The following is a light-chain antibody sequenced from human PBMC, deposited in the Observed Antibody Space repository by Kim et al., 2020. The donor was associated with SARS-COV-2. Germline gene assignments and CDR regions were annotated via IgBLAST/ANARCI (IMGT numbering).Light chain of an antibody. CDR1: QSVSSSF. J-gene: IGKJ2*01. CDR2: GAS. CDR3: QHYGSSPYT. V-gene: IGKV3-20*01. Sequence: EIVLTQSPGTPSLSPGERATLSCRASQSVSSSFLAWYQQKPGQAPRLLMYGASSRATGIPDRFSGGGSGTDFTLTISRLEPEDFAVYYCQHYGSSPYTFGQGTKLEI.